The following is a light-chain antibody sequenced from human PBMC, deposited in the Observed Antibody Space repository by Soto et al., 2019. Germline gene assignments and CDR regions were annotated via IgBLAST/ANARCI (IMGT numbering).Light chain of an antibody. V-gene: IGKV3-11*01. J-gene: IGKJ4*01. CDR3: QQRSNWPS. CDR2: DAS. CDR1: QSVSSY. Sequence: EIVLTQSPATLSLSPGERATLSCRASQSVSSYLAWYQQKPGQAPRLLIYDASNRATGIPARFSGSGSGTYFTLAISRLEPEDFAVYYSQQRSNWPSFGGGTKVEIK.